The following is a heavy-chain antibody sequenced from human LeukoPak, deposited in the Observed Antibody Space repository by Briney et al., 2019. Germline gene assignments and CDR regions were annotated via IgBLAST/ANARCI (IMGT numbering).Heavy chain of an antibody. Sequence: GGSLRLSCAASEFTFSSYNMNWVRQAPGKGLEWVSFISSSSKYIYYADSVKGRFTISRDNAKNSLYLQMNSLRAEDTAVYYCAREPFWSGYFSNLHFDYWGRGTLVTVSS. J-gene: IGHJ4*02. V-gene: IGHV3-21*01. CDR1: EFTFSSYN. D-gene: IGHD3-3*01. CDR2: ISSSSKYI. CDR3: AREPFWSGYFSNLHFDY.